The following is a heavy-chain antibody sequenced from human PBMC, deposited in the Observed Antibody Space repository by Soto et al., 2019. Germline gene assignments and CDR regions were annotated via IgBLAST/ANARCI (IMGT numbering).Heavy chain of an antibody. Sequence: EASVKVSCKASGYTFTSYYMHWVRQAPGQGLEWMGIINPSGGSTSYAQKFQGRVTMTRDTSTSTVYMELSSLRSEDTGVYFCGKASSQYGSGSYYTNDYWGQGTSVTVSS. CDR2: INPSGGST. D-gene: IGHD3-10*01. J-gene: IGHJ4*02. CDR3: GKASSQYGSGSYYTNDY. CDR1: GYTFTSYY. V-gene: IGHV1-46*01.